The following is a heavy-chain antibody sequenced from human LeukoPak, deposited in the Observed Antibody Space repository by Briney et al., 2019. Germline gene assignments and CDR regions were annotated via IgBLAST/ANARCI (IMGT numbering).Heavy chain of an antibody. CDR3: ARVKSYYYGSGSSYYFDY. CDR1: GFTFSSYG. CDR2: ISYDGSNK. D-gene: IGHD3-10*01. Sequence: GGSLRLSCAASGFTFSSYGMHWVRQAPGKGLEWVAVISYDGSNKYYADSVKGRFTISRDNSKNTLYLQMNSLRAEDTAVYYCARVKSYYYGSGSSYYFDYWGQGTLVTVSS. J-gene: IGHJ4*02. V-gene: IGHV3-30*03.